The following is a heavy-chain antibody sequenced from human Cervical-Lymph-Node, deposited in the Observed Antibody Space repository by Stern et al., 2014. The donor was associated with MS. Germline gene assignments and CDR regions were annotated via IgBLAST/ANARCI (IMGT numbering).Heavy chain of an antibody. CDR2: VYDSGSF. Sequence: QVPLVEAGPGLVKPSETLSLSCTVSGGSIHGYSWNLIRQSPRKGLEWIGYVYDSGSFNFNPSLKSRVTMSVDTSKNQFSLRLSSVTAADTAVYYCAKRDESFHTFDIWGQGAMVTVSS. V-gene: IGHV4-59*01. CDR1: GGSIHGYS. J-gene: IGHJ3*02. CDR3: AKRDESFHTFDI.